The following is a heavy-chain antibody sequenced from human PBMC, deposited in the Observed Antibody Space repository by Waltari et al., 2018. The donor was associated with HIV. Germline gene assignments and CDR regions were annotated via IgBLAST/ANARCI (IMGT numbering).Heavy chain of an antibody. J-gene: IGHJ5*02. CDR1: GYSISSGYY. CDR3: ARDSSRPDIAVVWANWFDP. D-gene: IGHD6-19*01. CDR2: IYHSGST. Sequence: QVQLQESGPGLVKPSETLSLTCAVSGYSISSGYYWGWIRQPPGKGLEWIGSIYHSGSTYYNPSLKSRVTISVDTSKNQFSLKLSSVTAADTAVYYCARDSSRPDIAVVWANWFDPWGQGTLVTVSS. V-gene: IGHV4-38-2*02.